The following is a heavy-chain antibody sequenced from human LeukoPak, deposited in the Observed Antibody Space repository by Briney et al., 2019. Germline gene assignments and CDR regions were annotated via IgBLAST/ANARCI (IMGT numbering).Heavy chain of an antibody. CDR2: IYYSGST. Sequence: SETLSLTCTVSGGSISSSSYYWGWIRQPPGKGLEWIGSIYYSGSTYYNPSLKSRVTISVDTSKNQFSLKLSSVTAADTAVYYCARDRYSSSWSLTYYYYYYMDVWGKGTTVTVSS. CDR3: ARDRYSSSWSLTYYYYYYMDV. D-gene: IGHD6-13*01. CDR1: GGSISSSSYY. J-gene: IGHJ6*03. V-gene: IGHV4-39*07.